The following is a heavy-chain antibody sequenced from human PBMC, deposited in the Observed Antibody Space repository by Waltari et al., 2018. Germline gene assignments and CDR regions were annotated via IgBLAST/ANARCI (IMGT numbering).Heavy chain of an antibody. Sequence: QVQLQQWGAGLLKPSETLSLTCAVYGGSFSGYYWSWIRQPPGKGLEWIGEINHSGSTNYNPSLKSRVTISVDTSKNQFSLKLSSVTAADTSVYYCARRQQLAGRPYYCDYWGQGTLVTVSS. V-gene: IGHV4-34*01. CDR3: ARRQQLAGRPYYCDY. CDR1: GGSFSGYY. CDR2: INHSGST. J-gene: IGHJ4*02. D-gene: IGHD6-13*01.